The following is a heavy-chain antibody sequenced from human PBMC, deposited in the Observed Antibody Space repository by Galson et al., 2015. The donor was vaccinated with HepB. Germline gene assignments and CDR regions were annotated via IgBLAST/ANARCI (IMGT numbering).Heavy chain of an antibody. D-gene: IGHD3-10*02. CDR3: ARDVRYAFEM. V-gene: IGHV1-18*01. CDR2: ISTNSGST. J-gene: IGHJ3*02. CDR1: GYTFTRNG. Sequence: SCKASGYTFTRNGISWVRQAPGQGLEWMGWISTNSGSTYYAQKFQDRLIMTTERSTSTAYMELRSLTSDDTAFYYCARDVRYAFEMWGQGTMVTVS.